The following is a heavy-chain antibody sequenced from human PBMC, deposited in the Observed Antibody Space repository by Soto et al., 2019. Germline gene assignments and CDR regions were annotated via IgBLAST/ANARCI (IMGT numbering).Heavy chain of an antibody. J-gene: IGHJ5*02. CDR2: IYYSGST. Sequence: SETLSLTCTVSGGSVSSGSYYWSWIRQPPGKGLEWIGYIYYSGSTNDNPSLKSRVTISVDTSKNQFSLKLSSVTAADTAFYYGAREVPGAEACLGPWGQATLVTVS. CDR1: GGSVSSGSYY. CDR3: AREVPGAEACLGP. D-gene: IGHD3-16*01. V-gene: IGHV4-61*01.